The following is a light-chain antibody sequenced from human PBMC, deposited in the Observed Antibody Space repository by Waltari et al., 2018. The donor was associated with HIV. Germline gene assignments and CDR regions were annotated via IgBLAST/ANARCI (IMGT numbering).Light chain of an antibody. V-gene: IGLV2-14*01. CDR3: SSVANSVTLSVL. CDR1: SSDIGYYNY. Sequence: QFALTQPASVSGSPGQSITISCSGPSSDIGYYNYVSWYQQHPGKAPKLMIYEVSNRPSGISNRFSGSKSGNTASLTISALQAEDEADYFCSSVANSVTLSVLFGGGTKLTVL. CDR2: EVS. J-gene: IGLJ3*02.